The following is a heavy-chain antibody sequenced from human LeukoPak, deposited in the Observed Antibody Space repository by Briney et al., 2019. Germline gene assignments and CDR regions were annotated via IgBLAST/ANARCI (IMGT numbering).Heavy chain of an antibody. J-gene: IGHJ6*02. V-gene: IGHV3-74*01. D-gene: IGHD3-16*02. CDR1: GFTFSSYW. CDR3: TRDSYQSDYYYGMDV. CDR2: INTDGRST. Sequence: GGSLRLSCAASGFTFSSYWMHWVRQAPGEGLLWVSRINTDGRSTSYADSVKGRFTISRDNARNTLYLQMNSLRVDDTAVYYCTRDSYQSDYYYGMDVWGQETTVTVSS.